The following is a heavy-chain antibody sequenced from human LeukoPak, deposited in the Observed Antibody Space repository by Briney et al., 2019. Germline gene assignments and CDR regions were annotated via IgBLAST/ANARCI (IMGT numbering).Heavy chain of an antibody. CDR1: GFTFSSYA. CDR3: AKFLGVVGATPPRDFDY. D-gene: IGHD1-26*01. CDR2: ISGSGGST. V-gene: IGHV3-23*01. Sequence: GGSLRLSCAASGFTFSSYAMSWVRQAPGKGLEWVSPISGSGGSTYYADSVKGRFTISRDNYKNTLYLQMNSLRAEDTAVYYCAKFLGVVGATPPRDFDYWGQGTLVTVSS. J-gene: IGHJ4*02.